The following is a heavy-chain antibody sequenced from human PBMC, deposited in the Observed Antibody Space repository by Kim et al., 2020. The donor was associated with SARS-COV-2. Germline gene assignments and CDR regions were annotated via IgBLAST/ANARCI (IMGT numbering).Heavy chain of an antibody. D-gene: IGHD1-26*01. Sequence: GGSLRLSCAASGFTFSSYAMHWVRQAPGKGLEWVAVISYDGSNKYYADSVKGRFTISRDNSKNTLYLQMNSLRAEDTAVYYCARAHLSWELPHLLGYWG. J-gene: IGHJ4*01. CDR2: ISYDGSNK. V-gene: IGHV3-30-3*01. CDR3: ARAHLSWELPHLLGY. CDR1: GFTFSSYA.